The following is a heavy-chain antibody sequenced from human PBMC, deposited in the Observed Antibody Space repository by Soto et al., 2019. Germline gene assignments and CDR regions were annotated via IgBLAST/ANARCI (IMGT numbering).Heavy chain of an antibody. J-gene: IGHJ6*02. CDR1: GFTFSSYA. D-gene: IGHD5-18*01. CDR3: ARDIDTGITYYYYGMDV. CDR2: ISGSGGST. V-gene: IGHV3-23*01. Sequence: PGGSLRPSCAASGFTFSSYAMSCVRQAPGKGLEWVSAISGSGGSTNYADSVKGRFTISRDNAKNTLYLQMNSLRAEDTAVYYCARDIDTGITYYYYGMDVWGQGTMVTVSS.